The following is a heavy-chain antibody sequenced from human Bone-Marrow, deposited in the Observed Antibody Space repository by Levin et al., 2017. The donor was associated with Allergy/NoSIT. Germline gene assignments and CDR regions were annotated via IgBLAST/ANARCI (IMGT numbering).Heavy chain of an antibody. J-gene: IGHJ4*02. CDR2: ISYDGTVK. CDR1: GFAFSSFA. D-gene: IGHD6-19*01. V-gene: IGHV3-30*18. Sequence: GESLKISCAASGFAFSSFAMHWVRQAPGKGLQWVALISYDGTVKYYVDSVKGRFTISRDNSKNTLYVEMNSLRPDDTAVYYCVKGEQWLPYAFFDSWGQGTLVTVSS. CDR3: VKGEQWLPYAFFDS.